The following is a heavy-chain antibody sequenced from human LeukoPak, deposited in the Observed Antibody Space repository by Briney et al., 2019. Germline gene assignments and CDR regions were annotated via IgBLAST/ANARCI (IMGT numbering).Heavy chain of an antibody. D-gene: IGHD6-19*01. J-gene: IGHJ6*02. CDR2: ISSSSSYI. Sequence: GGSLRLSCAASGFTFSSYRMNWVRQAPGKGLEWVSSISSSSSYIYYADSVKGRFTISRDNAKNSLYLQMNSLRSDDTAVYYCARGNGVTSGWFQDYYYYGLDVWGQGTTVTVSS. V-gene: IGHV3-21*04. CDR3: ARGNGVTSGWFQDYYYYGLDV. CDR1: GFTFSSYR.